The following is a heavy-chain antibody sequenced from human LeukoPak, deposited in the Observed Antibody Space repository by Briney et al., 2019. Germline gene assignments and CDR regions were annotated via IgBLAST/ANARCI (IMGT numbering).Heavy chain of an antibody. V-gene: IGHV3-30*02. CDR2: IRYDGSNK. D-gene: IGHD3-3*01. J-gene: IGHJ4*02. CDR1: GFTFSSYG. Sequence: PGGSLRLSCAASGFTFSSYGMHWVRQAPGKWLEWEAFIRYDGSNKYYADSVKGRFTISRDNSKNTLYLQMNSLRAEDTAVYYCARQATYYDFWSGYSAFDYWGQGTLVTVSS. CDR3: ARQATYYDFWSGYSAFDY.